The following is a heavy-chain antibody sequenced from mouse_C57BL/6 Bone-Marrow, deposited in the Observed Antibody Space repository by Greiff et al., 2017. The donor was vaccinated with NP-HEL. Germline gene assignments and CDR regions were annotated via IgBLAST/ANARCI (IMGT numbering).Heavy chain of an antibody. CDR1: GYSITSGYY. CDR3: AREDTTVVGDYFDY. D-gene: IGHD1-1*01. V-gene: IGHV3-6*01. CDR2: ISYDGSN. Sequence: EVKLVESGPGLVKPSQSLSLTCSVTGYSITSGYYWNWIRQFPGNKLEWMGYISYDGSNNYNPSLKNRISITRDTSKNQFFLKLNSVTTEDTATYYCAREDTTVVGDYFDYWGQGTTLTVSS. J-gene: IGHJ2*01.